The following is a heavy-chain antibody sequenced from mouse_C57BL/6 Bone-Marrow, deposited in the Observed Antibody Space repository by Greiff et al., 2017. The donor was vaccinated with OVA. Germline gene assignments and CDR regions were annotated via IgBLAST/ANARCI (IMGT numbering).Heavy chain of an antibody. CDR1: GFTFSSYG. Sequence: DVKLQESGGDLVKPGGSLKLSCAASGFTFSSYGMSWVRQTPDKRLEWVATISSGGSYTYYPDSVKGRFTISRDNAKNTLYLQMSSLKSEDTAMYYCARPPYYGSSYNYAMDYWGQGTSVTVSS. D-gene: IGHD1-1*01. CDR2: ISSGGSYT. J-gene: IGHJ4*01. V-gene: IGHV5-6*02. CDR3: ARPPYYGSSYNYAMDY.